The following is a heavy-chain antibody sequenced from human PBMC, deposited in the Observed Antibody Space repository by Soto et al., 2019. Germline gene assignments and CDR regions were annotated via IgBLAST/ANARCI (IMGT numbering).Heavy chain of an antibody. J-gene: IGHJ4*02. V-gene: IGHV1-18*01. D-gene: IGHD1-1*01. CDR3: ARGRYGDY. CDR1: GYIFTTYG. CDR2: ISAHNGNT. Sequence: QVHLVQSGAEVKKPGASVKVSSKGSGYIFTTYGITWVRQAPGQGLEWMGWISAHNGNTNYAQKLLGRVTVTRDTSTSTAYMELRNLRSDDTAVYYCARGRYGDYWGQGALVTVSS.